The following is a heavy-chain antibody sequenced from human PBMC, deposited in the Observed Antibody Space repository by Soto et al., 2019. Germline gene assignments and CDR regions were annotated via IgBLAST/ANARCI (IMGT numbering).Heavy chain of an antibody. CDR1: GFNFSNYA. Sequence: GGSLRLSCTTSGFNFSNYAMNWVRAATGKGLERVSVISDNGGSTYYADSVKGRFTITRDYSKTTIYLHMNSLSPEDTAVYYCARGRKYCVTTTCSPYFYSWGQGTLLTVSS. CDR3: ARGRKYCVTTTCSPYFYS. D-gene: IGHD3-22*01. V-gene: IGHV3-23*01. J-gene: IGHJ4*02. CDR2: ISDNGGST.